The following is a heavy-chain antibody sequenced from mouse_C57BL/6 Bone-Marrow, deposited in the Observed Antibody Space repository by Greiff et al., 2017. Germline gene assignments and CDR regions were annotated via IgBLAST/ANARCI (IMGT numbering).Heavy chain of an antibody. CDR1: GFSLTSYG. CDR2: IWSGGST. Sequence: VKLMESGPGLVQPSQSLSITCTVSGFSLTSYGVRWVRQSPGKGLEWLGVIWSGGSTDYNDAFISRLSISKDNSKSQVFFNMNRLQADDTAIYYCARTDYDFYAYWGQGTLVTVSA. D-gene: IGHD2-4*01. V-gene: IGHV2-2*01. CDR3: ARTDYDFYAY. J-gene: IGHJ3*01.